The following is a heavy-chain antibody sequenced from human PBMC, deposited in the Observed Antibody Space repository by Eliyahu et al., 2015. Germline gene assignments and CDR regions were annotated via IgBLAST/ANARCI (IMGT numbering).Heavy chain of an antibody. D-gene: IGHD4-17*01. CDR2: INHSGST. Sequence: QVQLQQWGAGLLKPSETLSLTCAVYGGSFSGYYWSWIRXPPGKGLEWIGEINHSGSTNYNPSLKSRVTISVDTSKNQFSLKLSSVTAADTAVYYCARLSVTPLSNWFDPWGQGTLVTVSS. CDR3: ARLSVTPLSNWFDP. V-gene: IGHV4-34*01. J-gene: IGHJ5*02. CDR1: GGSFSGYY.